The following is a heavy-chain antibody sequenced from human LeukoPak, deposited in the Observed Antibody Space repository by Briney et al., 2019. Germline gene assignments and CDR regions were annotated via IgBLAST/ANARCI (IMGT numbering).Heavy chain of an antibody. V-gene: IGHV4-59*12. D-gene: IGHD1-1*01. J-gene: IGHJ4*02. CDR3: ARAPPGNVDY. CDR1: GGSLSSYY. Sequence: SETLSLTCTASGGSLSSYYWSWIRQPPGKGLEWIGYIYYSGSTNYNPSLKSRVTISVDTSKNQFSLKLSSVTAADTAVYYCARAPPGNVDYWGQGTLVTVSS. CDR2: IYYSGST.